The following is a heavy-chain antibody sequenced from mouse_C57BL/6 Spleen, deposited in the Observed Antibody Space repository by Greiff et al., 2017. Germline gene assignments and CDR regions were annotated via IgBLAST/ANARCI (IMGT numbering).Heavy chain of an antibody. CDR2: ISDGGSYT. CDR3: ARDYAPFAD. J-gene: IGHJ3*01. CDR1: GFTFSSSA. Sequence: EVQLVESGGGLVKPGGSLKLSCAASGFTFSSSAMSWVRQTPDKRLEWVATISDGGSYTYYPDNVKGRFTISRDNAKNNLYLQMSHLKSEDTAMYYCARDYAPFADWGQGTLVTVSA. V-gene: IGHV5-4*01. D-gene: IGHD6-5*01.